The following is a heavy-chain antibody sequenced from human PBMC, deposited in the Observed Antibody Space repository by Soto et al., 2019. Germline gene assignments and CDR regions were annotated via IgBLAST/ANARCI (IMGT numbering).Heavy chain of an antibody. J-gene: IGHJ6*03. CDR2: IDPSDSDI. CDR3: GRALRGMTSGYYYYLDV. CDR1: GYRFASYR. V-gene: IGHV5-51*01. D-gene: IGHD3-9*01. Sequence: GESLKISCKGSGYRFASYRIAWVRQMPGKGLEWMGIIDPSDSDIRYSPSFQGQVTISADKSISTAYLQWSSLKASDTAIYYCGRALRGMTSGYYYYLDVWAKGTRFT.